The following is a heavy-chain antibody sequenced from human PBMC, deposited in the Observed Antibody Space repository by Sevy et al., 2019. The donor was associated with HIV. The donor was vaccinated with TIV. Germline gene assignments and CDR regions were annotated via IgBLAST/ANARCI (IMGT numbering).Heavy chain of an antibody. J-gene: IGHJ4*01. V-gene: IGHV4-59*01. CDR1: RDSISSYF. Sequence: SETLSLTCNVSRDSISSYFWSWFRQPPGKGLEWIGYISYSGSSEYNPSLRSRVTISIDTSKKYLSMKLTSVTAADTAVYYCARDSPVVPRALVYWGQGTLVTVSS. D-gene: IGHD2-15*01. CDR3: ARDSPVVPRALVY. CDR2: ISYSGSS.